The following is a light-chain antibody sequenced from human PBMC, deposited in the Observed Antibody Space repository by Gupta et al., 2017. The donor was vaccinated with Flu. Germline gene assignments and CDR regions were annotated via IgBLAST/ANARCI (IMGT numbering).Light chain of an antibody. CDR2: EGR. V-gene: IGLV2-14*01. CDR1: RRGVGGFNY. CDR3: SSYGRGNAHVG. Sequence: TISCTGTRRGVGGFNYGSWDQQQPGKAPKLLIYEGRNRPSGVSNRFSGSKAGNTGSPNISGLQAEDEADYFCSSYGRGNAHVGVGGGTKLTVL. J-gene: IGLJ2*01.